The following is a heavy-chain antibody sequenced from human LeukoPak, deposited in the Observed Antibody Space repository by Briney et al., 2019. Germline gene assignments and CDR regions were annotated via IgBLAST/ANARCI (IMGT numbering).Heavy chain of an antibody. CDR1: GGTFSSYA. D-gene: IGHD3-22*01. CDR3: ARARLDDYYDSTRRYYYYYYMDV. Sequence: SVKVSCKASGGTFSSYAISWVRQAPGQGLEWMGGIIPIFGTANYAQKFRGRVTITADKSTSTAYMELSSLRSEDTAVYYCARARLDDYYDSTRRYYYYYYMDVWGKGTTVTVSS. J-gene: IGHJ6*03. CDR2: IIPIFGTA. V-gene: IGHV1-69*06.